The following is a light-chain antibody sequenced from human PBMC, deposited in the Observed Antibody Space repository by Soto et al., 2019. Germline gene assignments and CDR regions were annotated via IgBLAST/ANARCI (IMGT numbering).Light chain of an antibody. CDR1: QSVSSSY. V-gene: IGKV3-20*01. Sequence: EIVLTQSPGTLSLSPGERATLSCRASQSVSSSYLAWYQQKPGQAPRLLIYGASSRATGIPDRFSGSGSGTDFTLTISRLEPADFAVYSCQQYCSSPWTFGQGTKVEIK. J-gene: IGKJ1*01. CDR2: GAS. CDR3: QQYCSSPWT.